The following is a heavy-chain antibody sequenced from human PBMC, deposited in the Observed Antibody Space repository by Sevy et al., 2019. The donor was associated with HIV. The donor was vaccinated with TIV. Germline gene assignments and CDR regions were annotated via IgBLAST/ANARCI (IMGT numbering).Heavy chain of an antibody. J-gene: IGHJ4*02. CDR2: LSFGCGRI. D-gene: IGHD2-8*01. V-gene: IGHV3-23*01. CDR1: GFKFSQYS. Sequence: GGSLRLSCATSGFKFSQYSMSWVRQAPGKGLEWVSTLSFGCGRINYAHSVKGRFTISRDDSKDTVYLQMNSLRVEDTAVYFCAREGCTKPHDYWGQGTLVTVSS. CDR3: AREGCTKPHDY.